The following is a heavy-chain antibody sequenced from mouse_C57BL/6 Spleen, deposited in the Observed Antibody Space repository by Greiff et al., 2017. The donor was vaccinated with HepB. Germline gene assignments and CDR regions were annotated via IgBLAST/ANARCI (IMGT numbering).Heavy chain of an antibody. V-gene: IGHV1-82*01. CDR3: ARENYYGSSYRYFDV. CDR1: GYAFSSSW. Sequence: VQLQQSGPELVKPGASVKISCKASGYAFSSSWMNWVKQRPGKGLEWIGRIYPGDGDTNYNGKFKGKATLTADKSSSTAYMQLSSLTSEDSAVYFCARENYYGSSYRYFDVWGTGTTVTVSS. D-gene: IGHD1-1*01. J-gene: IGHJ1*03. CDR2: IYPGDGDT.